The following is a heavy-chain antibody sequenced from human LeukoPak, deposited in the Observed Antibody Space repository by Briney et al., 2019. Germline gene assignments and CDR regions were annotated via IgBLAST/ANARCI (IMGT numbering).Heavy chain of an antibody. J-gene: IGHJ4*02. CDR3: ARVDYYGSGPGD. D-gene: IGHD3-10*01. CDR2: INPNSGGT. CDR1: GYTFIGFY. Sequence: ASVKVSCKASGYTFIGFYMHWVRQAPGQGLEWMGWINPNSGGTKYAQKFQGRVTMTRDTSISTAYMELSSLRIDDTAVYYCARVDYYGSGPGDWGQGTLVAVSS. V-gene: IGHV1-2*02.